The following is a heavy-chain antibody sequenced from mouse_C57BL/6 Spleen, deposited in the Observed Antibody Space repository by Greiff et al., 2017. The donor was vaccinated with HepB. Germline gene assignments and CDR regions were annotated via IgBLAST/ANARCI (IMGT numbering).Heavy chain of an antibody. CDR3: ARGETGGYFAY. J-gene: IGHJ2*01. V-gene: IGHV1-18*01. D-gene: IGHD4-1*01. Sequence: VQLQQSGPELVKPGASVKIPCKASGYTFTDYIMDWVKQSHGKSLEWIGDINPNNGGTIYNQKFKGKATLTVDQSSSTAYMELRSLTSEDTAVYYCARGETGGYFAYWGQGTTLTVSS. CDR2: INPNNGGT. CDR1: GYTFTDYI.